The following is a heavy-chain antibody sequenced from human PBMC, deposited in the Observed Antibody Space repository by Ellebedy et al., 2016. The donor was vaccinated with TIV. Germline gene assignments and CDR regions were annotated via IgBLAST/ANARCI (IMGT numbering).Heavy chain of an antibody. D-gene: IGHD2-2*01. J-gene: IGHJ5*02. CDR2: IKQDGSEK. V-gene: IGHV3-7*01. CDR3: ARGRYYCSSTSCYAPSWFDP. CDR1: GFTFSNYW. Sequence: GESLKISXAASGFTFSNYWMTWVRQAPGKGLEWVANIKQDGSEKHYADSVKGRFTISRDNAKNSLYLQMNSLGAEDTAVYFCARGRYYCSSTSCYAPSWFDPWGQGTLVTVSS.